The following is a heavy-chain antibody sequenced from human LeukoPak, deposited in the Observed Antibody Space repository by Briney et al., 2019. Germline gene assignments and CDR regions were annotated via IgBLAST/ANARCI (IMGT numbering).Heavy chain of an antibody. J-gene: IGHJ3*02. D-gene: IGHD3-10*01. CDR2: IKQDGSEK. V-gene: IGHV3-7*01. Sequence: GGSLRLSCAASGFTFSSYWMSWVRQAPGKGLEWVANIKQDGSEKYCVDSVKGRFTISRDNAKNSLYLQMNSLRAEDTAVYYCARDRVEGTRDASDIWGQGTMVTVSS. CDR3: ARDRVEGTRDASDI. CDR1: GFTFSSYW.